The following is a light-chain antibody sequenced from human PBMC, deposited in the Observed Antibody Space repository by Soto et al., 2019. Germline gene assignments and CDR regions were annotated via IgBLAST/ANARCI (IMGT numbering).Light chain of an antibody. CDR2: LGA. CDR1: QSLPHSKGYSY. J-gene: IGKJ5*01. V-gene: IGKV2-28*01. CDR3: MQALQTPGIT. Sequence: ISLSTRSLPVTPGEPASSSCRSSQSLPHSKGYSYMDWCLQKPGQYPPLLIYLGANRASGVPDGFSGSGSGTDFTLKISRVEDEDVGVYYCMQALQTPGITFGQGTRLEIK.